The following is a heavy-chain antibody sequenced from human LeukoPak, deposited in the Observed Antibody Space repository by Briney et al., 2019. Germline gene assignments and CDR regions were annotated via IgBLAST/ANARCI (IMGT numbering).Heavy chain of an antibody. CDR1: GYSISSGYY. D-gene: IGHD6-19*01. CDR2: IYHSGST. CDR3: AGGSSGWYLGGPFDY. J-gene: IGHJ4*02. Sequence: SETLSLTCAVSGYSISSGYYWGWIRQPPGKGLEWVGSIYHSGSTYYNPSLKSRVTISVDTSKNQFSLKLSSVTAADTAVYYCAGGSSGWYLGGPFDYGGQGTLVTVSS. V-gene: IGHV4-38-2*01.